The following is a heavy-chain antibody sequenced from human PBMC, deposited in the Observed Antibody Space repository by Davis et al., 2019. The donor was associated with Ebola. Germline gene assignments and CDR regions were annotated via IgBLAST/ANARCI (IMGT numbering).Heavy chain of an antibody. V-gene: IGHV1-18*01. D-gene: IGHD3-10*01. CDR1: GGTFSSYA. CDR3: ARRPTDYYGSGSYTHIFDY. J-gene: IGHJ4*02. CDR2: ISAYNGNT. Sequence: ASVKVSCKASGGTFSSYAISWVRQAPGQGLEWMGWISAYNGNTNYAQKLQGRVTMTTDTSTSTAYMELRSLRSDDTAVYYCARRPTDYYGSGSYTHIFDYWGQGTLVTVSS.